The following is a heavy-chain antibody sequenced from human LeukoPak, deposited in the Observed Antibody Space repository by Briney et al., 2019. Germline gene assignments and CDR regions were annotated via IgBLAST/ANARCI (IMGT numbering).Heavy chain of an antibody. CDR3: ARYSGSYSDAGAYFGY. V-gene: IGHV1-2*06. D-gene: IGHD1-26*01. Sequence: ASVEVSCKASGYTFTGYYMHWVRQAPGQGLEWMGRINPNSGGTNYAQKFQGRVTMTRDTSISTAYMELSRLRSDDTAVYYCARYSGSYSDAGAYFGYWGQGTLVTVSS. J-gene: IGHJ4*02. CDR2: INPNSGGT. CDR1: GYTFTGYY.